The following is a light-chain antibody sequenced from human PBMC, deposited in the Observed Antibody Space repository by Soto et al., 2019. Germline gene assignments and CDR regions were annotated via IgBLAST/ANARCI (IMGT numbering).Light chain of an antibody. CDR3: SSYKRSNTWV. J-gene: IGLJ2*01. CDR1: STDIGGYNY. Sequence: QSALTQPASVSGSPGQSITISCTGTSTDIGGYNYVSWYQQHPGKAPKLIIFEVSGRPSGVSNRFSGSKSANTASLTISGLQAEDEADYYCSSYKRSNTWVFGGGTQLTVL. CDR2: EVS. V-gene: IGLV2-14*01.